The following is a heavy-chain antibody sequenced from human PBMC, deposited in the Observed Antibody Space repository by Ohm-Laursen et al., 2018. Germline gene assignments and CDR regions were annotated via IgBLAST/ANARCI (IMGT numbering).Heavy chain of an antibody. Sequence: GSLRLSCTASGFTFSSYEMNWVRQAPGKGLEWVSYISSSGSTIYYADSVKGRFTISRDNAKNSLFLQMNSLRAEDTALYYCAKDQHGDSSSWYVDSWGQGTLVTVSS. J-gene: IGHJ4*02. CDR3: AKDQHGDSSSWYVDS. D-gene: IGHD6-13*01. V-gene: IGHV3-48*03. CDR1: GFTFSSYE. CDR2: ISSSGSTI.